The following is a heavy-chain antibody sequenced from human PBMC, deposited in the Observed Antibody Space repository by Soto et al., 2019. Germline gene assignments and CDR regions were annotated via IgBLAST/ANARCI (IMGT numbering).Heavy chain of an antibody. V-gene: IGHV3-23*01. D-gene: IGHD6-19*01. Sequence: EMQLLESGGGLVQPGGSLRLSCTASGFTFSNYAMTWVRQAPGKGLNWVSTINNVGYIYDAASGKGRFTISRDVARNPLHRQMNGLRVEDTGVYYWAERGGGSDRYNYGMDVWGQGTTVIVSS. CDR1: GFTFSNYA. CDR3: AERGGGSDRYNYGMDV. CDR2: INNVGYI. J-gene: IGHJ6*02.